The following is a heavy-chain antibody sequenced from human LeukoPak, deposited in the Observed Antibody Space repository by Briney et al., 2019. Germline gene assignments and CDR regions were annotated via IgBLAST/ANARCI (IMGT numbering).Heavy chain of an antibody. CDR3: ASTPYYIAVAGLFDY. CDR2: IYYSGST. CDR1: GGSISSSSYY. D-gene: IGHD6-19*01. V-gene: IGHV4-39*01. J-gene: IGHJ4*02. Sequence: PSETLSLTCTVSGGSISSSSYYWGWIRQPPGKGLEWIGSIYYSGSTYYNPSLKSRVTISVDTSKNQFSLKLRSVTAADTAVYYCASTPYYIAVAGLFDYWGQGTLVTVSS.